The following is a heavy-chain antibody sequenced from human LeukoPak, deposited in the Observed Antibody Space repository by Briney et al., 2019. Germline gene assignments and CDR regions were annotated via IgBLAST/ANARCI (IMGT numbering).Heavy chain of an antibody. CDR2: ISYDGSNK. D-gene: IGHD5-24*01. J-gene: IGHJ3*02. CDR1: GFTFSSYG. V-gene: IGHV3-30*18. Sequence: SGGSLRLSCAASGFTFSSYGMHWVRQAPGKGLEWVAVISYDGSNKYYADSVKGRFTISRDNSKNTLYLQMNSLRAEDTAVYYCAKDRGDGYKKQDAFDIWGQGTMVTVSS. CDR3: AKDRGDGYKKQDAFDI.